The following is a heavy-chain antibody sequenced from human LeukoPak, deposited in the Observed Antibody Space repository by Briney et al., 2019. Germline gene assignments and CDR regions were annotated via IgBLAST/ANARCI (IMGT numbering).Heavy chain of an antibody. D-gene: IGHD2-15*01. CDR1: GFTFSSYS. V-gene: IGHV3-48*01. J-gene: IGHJ6*03. CDR2: ISSSSSTI. CDR3: ARDKDSLTGMDV. Sequence: PGGSLRLSCAASGFTFSSYSMNWVRRAPGKGLEWVSYISSSSSTIYYADSVKGRFSISRDNAKNSLYLQMNSLRVEDTAVYYCARDKDSLTGMDVWGKGTTVTVSS.